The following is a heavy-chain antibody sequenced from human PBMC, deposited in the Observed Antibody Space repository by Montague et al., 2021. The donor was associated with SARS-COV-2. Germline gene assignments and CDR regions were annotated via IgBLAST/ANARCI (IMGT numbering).Heavy chain of an antibody. V-gene: IGHV4-34*01. J-gene: IGHJ3*01. CDR2: INHSESA. CDR1: SGSFSDYY. D-gene: IGHD3-3*01. CDR3: ARAQVTISGVLIFIPAAGCLDV. Sequence: SETLSLTCAVYSGSFSDYYFTWIRQSPGKGLEWIGEINHSESATYNPYLKGRATLSRDITKNQFSLKLQSVTLADTAVSYCARAQVTISGVLIFIPAAGCLDVWGQGTSVTVSS.